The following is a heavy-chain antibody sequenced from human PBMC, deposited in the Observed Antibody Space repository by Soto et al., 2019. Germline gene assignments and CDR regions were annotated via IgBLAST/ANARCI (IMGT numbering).Heavy chain of an antibody. J-gene: IGHJ6*02. D-gene: IGHD1-26*01. V-gene: IGHV1-3*04. Sequence: SGAEVKEPGASVKVSCKASGYIFTDHPLHWVRQAPGQGLEWMGWIATDNGNTKNSQKFQGRVTITRDTSARTAYMELSSLRSEDTAVYYCARGEDVWGQGTTVTVSS. CDR1: GYIFTDHP. CDR2: IATDNGNT. CDR3: ARGEDV.